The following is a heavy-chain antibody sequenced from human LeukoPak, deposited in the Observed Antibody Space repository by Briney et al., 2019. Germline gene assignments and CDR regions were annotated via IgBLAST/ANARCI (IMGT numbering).Heavy chain of an antibody. V-gene: IGHV1-69*13. CDR1: GGTFSSYA. CDR2: IIPIFGTA. J-gene: IGHJ3*02. CDR3: ARDGRSSPALGAFDI. D-gene: IGHD6-13*01. Sequence: GASVKVSCKASGGTFSSYAISWVRQAPGQGLEWMGGIIPIFGTANYAQKFQGRVTITADESTSTAYMELSSLRSEDTAVYYCARDGRSSPALGAFDIWGQGTMVTVSS.